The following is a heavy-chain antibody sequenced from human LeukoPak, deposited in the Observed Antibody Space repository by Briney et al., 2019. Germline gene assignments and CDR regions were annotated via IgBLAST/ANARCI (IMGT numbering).Heavy chain of an antibody. CDR2: INPNSGGT. CDR1: GYTFTGYY. J-gene: IGHJ6*02. V-gene: IGHV1-2*06. Sequence: ASVKVSYKASGYTFTGYYMHWVRRAPGQGLEWMGRINPNSGGTNYAHNFQGRVTMTRDTSISTAYMELSRLRSDDTAVYYCATGTPEGYGMDVWGQGTTVTVSS. CDR3: ATGTPEGYGMDV.